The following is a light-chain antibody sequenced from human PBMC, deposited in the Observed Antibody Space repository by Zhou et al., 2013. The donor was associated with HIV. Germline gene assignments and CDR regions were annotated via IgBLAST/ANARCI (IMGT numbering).Light chain of an antibody. CDR3: QIYRSAPIFT. J-gene: IGKJ3*01. Sequence: DIQMTQSPSSLSASIGDRVTITCRASQDITHYVAWFQQKPGKAPKSLIYAASSLQSGVSSKFSGSGSGTDFTLTIGNLQPEDIATYYCQIYRSAPIFTFGPGTKVDIK. CDR2: AAS. CDR1: QDITHY. V-gene: IGKV1-16*02.